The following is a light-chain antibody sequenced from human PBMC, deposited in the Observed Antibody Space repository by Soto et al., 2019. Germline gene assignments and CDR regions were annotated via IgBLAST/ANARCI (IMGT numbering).Light chain of an antibody. J-gene: IGKJ3*01. V-gene: IGKV3-15*01. CDR3: QNYNSAPFS. CDR2: GAS. CDR1: QSVRSN. Sequence: EIVMTQSPATRSVFPGERATLSCRASQSVRSNLAWYQQKPGQSPRLLIYGASTRATGIPARFSGSGSGTDFTLTISSLQLEDVATYYCQNYNSAPFSFGPGTKVDIK.